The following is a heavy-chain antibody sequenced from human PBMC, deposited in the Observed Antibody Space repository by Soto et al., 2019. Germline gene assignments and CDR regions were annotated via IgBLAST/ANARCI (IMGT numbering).Heavy chain of an antibody. J-gene: IGHJ5*02. D-gene: IGHD6-13*01. CDR1: GFSLSTSGVG. Sequence: QITLKESGPTLVKPTQTLTLTCTFSGFSLSTSGVGVGWIRQPPGKALEWLALIYWNDDKRYSPSLKSRLTITKDTSKNPVVLTMNNMDPVDTATYYCANRDRHSSSWDPPRGRYNWFDPWGQGTLVTVSS. CDR3: ANRDRHSSSWDPPRGRYNWFDP. V-gene: IGHV2-5*01. CDR2: IYWNDDK.